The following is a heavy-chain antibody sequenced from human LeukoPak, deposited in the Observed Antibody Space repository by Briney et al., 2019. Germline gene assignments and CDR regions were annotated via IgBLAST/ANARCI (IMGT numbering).Heavy chain of an antibody. CDR2: IKSDGSST. J-gene: IGHJ3*02. Sequence: GGSLRLSCAASGLTFSSYWMHWVRQAPGKGLVWVSRIKSDGSSTSYADSVKGRFTISRDNAKNTLYLQMNSLRAEDTAVYYCASRGVVTGALDIWGQGTMVTVSS. CDR1: GLTFSSYW. V-gene: IGHV3-74*01. CDR3: ASRGVVTGALDI. D-gene: IGHD4-23*01.